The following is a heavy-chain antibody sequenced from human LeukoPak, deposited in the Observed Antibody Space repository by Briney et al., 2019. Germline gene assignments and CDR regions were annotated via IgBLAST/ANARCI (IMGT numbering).Heavy chain of an antibody. D-gene: IGHD3-10*01. J-gene: IGHJ4*02. Sequence: GGSLRLSCAASEFVFSDYYMSWIRQAPGKGLERVSYISDSGSTIYYADSVKGRFTISRDNVKNSLYLQMNGLRAEDTAVYYCAREMEGDYGSGTFFDLWGQGNMVTVSS. CDR2: ISDSGSTI. CDR1: EFVFSDYY. V-gene: IGHV3-11*01. CDR3: AREMEGDYGSGTFFDL.